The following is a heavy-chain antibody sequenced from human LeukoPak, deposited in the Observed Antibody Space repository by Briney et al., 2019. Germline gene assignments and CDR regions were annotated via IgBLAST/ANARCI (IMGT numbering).Heavy chain of an antibody. Sequence: GGSLRLSCAASGFTFSSYWMSWVRQAPGKGPEWVANIKQDGSEKYYVDSVKGRFTISRDNAKNSLYLQMNSLRAEDTAMYYCARGGGYYYYYMDVWGKGTTVTVSS. CDR3: ARGGGYYYYYMDV. CDR2: IKQDGSEK. V-gene: IGHV3-7*01. D-gene: IGHD3-10*01. CDR1: GFTFSSYW. J-gene: IGHJ6*03.